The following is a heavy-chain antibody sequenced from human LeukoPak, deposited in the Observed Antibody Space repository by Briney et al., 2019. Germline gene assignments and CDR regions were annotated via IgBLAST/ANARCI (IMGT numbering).Heavy chain of an antibody. D-gene: IGHD5-18*01. J-gene: IGHJ4*02. V-gene: IGHV3-7*01. CDR1: GFTFSSYA. CDR2: IKQDGSEK. CDR3: ARGGYSLDY. Sequence: GGSLRLSCAASGFTFSSYAMSWVRQAPGKGLEWVANIKQDGSEKYYVDSVKGRFTISRDNAKNSLYLQMNSLRAEDTAVYYCARGGYSLDYWGQGTLVTVSS.